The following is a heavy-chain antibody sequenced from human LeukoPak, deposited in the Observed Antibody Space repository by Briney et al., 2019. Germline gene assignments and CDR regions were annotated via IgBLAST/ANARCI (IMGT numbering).Heavy chain of an antibody. CDR3: AKNQVGPAASYYFDY. J-gene: IGHJ4*02. D-gene: IGHD2-2*01. CDR1: GFTFSSYG. V-gene: IGHV3-30*02. CDR2: IRYDGSNK. Sequence: PGGSLRLSCGASGFTFSSYGMHWVRQAPGKGLEWVAFIRYDGSNKYYADSVKGRFTISRDNSKNTLNLQMNRRRAEDTAAYDCAKNQVGPAASYYFDYWGQGTLVTVSS.